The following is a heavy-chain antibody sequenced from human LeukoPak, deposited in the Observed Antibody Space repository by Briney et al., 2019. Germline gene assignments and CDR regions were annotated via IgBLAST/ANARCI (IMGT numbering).Heavy chain of an antibody. J-gene: IGHJ4*02. CDR2: ISSSGSTI. CDR1: GFTFSDYY. V-gene: IGHV3-11*04. D-gene: IGHD6-19*01. CDR3: ARASDLYSSGWYIDY. Sequence: GGSLRLSCAASGFTFSDYYMSWIRQAPGKGLEWVSYISSSGSTIYYADSVKGRFTISRDNAKNSLYLQMNSLRAEDTAVYYCARASDLYSSGWYIDYWGQGTLVTVSS.